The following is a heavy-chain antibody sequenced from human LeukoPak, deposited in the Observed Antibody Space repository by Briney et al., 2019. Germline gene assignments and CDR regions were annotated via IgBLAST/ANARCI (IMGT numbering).Heavy chain of an antibody. J-gene: IGHJ4*02. V-gene: IGHV3-74*01. CDR2: NNGDGSTT. Sequence: GGSLRLSCEASGFSLSGYWMYWVRQAPGKGLMYISRNNGDGSTTNYADSVKGRFTISRDNSKNTLYLQMNSLTAEDTALHYCARARYCSSTSCFLDYWGQGTLVTVSS. D-gene: IGHD2-2*01. CDR1: GFSLSGYW. CDR3: ARARYCSSTSCFLDY.